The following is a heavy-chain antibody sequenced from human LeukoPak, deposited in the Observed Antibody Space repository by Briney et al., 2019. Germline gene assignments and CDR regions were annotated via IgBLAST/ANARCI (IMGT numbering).Heavy chain of an antibody. D-gene: IGHD2-15*01. CDR2: ISGGGVST. CDR1: GFTFNNYA. V-gene: IGHV3-23*01. J-gene: IGHJ4*02. Sequence: TGGSLRLSCAASGFTFNNYAMSWVRQAPGKGLEWVSAISGGGVSTYYADSVKGRFSVSRDNSKNTLYLQMNSLRAEDTAVYYCANVGSSPVWWSQGTLVTVSS. CDR3: ANVGSSPVW.